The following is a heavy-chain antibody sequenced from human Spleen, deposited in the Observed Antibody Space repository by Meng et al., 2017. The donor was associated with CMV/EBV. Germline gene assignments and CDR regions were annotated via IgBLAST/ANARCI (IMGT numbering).Heavy chain of an antibody. V-gene: IGHV3-13*01. CDR2: IGTAGDT. CDR3: ARAARRYYYGMDV. CDR1: GFTFSSYD. Sequence: GESLRLSCAASGFTFSSYDMHWVRQATGKGLEWVSAIGTAGDTYYPGSVKGRFTISRENAKNSLYLQMNSLRAGDTAVYYCARAARRYYYGMDVWGQGTTVTVSS. J-gene: IGHJ6*02.